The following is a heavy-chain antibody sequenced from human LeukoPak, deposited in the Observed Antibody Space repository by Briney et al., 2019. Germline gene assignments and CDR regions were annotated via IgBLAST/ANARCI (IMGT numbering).Heavy chain of an antibody. Sequence: SVKVSCKASGGTFSSYAISWVRQAPGQGLEWMGRIIPIFGTANYAQKFQGRVTITTDESTSTAYMELSSLRSEDTAVYYRAISGLAQPVGLWDYWGQGTLVTVSS. CDR1: GGTFSSYA. CDR3: AISGLAQPVGLWDY. J-gene: IGHJ4*02. D-gene: IGHD3/OR15-3a*01. V-gene: IGHV1-69*05. CDR2: IIPIFGTA.